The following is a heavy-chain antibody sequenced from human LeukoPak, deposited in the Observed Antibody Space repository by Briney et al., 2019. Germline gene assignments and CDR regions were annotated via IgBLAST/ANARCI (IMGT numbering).Heavy chain of an antibody. D-gene: IGHD1-26*01. CDR1: GGPLSGYS. Sequence: SETLSLTCAVYGGPLSGYSWNWIRQPPGKGLEWIGEISHSGSTNYNPSLESRVTISVDTSKNQFSMKLSSVTAADTAVYYCASLPIVGAPDDYWGQGTLVTVSS. CDR2: ISHSGST. V-gene: IGHV4-34*01. J-gene: IGHJ4*02. CDR3: ASLPIVGAPDDY.